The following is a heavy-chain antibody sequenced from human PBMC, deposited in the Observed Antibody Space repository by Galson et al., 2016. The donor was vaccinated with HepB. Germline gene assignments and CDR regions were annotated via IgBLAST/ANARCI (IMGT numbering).Heavy chain of an antibody. J-gene: IGHJ4*02. Sequence: SLRLSCAASRFSIADHGMHWVRQAPGKGLEWVSGISWNTDNIDYVENVKGRFTISRDNAKNSLYLQMNSLRTEDTALYYCAKDRGEDAGGFDKWGQGTLVTVSS. CDR3: AKDRGEDAGGFDK. V-gene: IGHV3-9*01. CDR2: ISWNTDNI. CDR1: RFSIADHG. D-gene: IGHD2-15*01.